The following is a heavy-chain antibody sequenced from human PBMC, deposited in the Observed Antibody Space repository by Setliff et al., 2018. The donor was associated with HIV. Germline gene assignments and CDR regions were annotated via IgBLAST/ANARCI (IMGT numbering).Heavy chain of an antibody. D-gene: IGHD1-26*01. J-gene: IGHJ4*02. V-gene: IGHV4-61*09. CDR3: ARAFSGNYYGGVDY. CDR2: IYTSGST. Sequence: SETLSLTCTVSGGSISSRGSYYWSWIRQPAGKGLEWIGHIYTSGSTNYNPSLKSRVTISVDTSKNQFSLKLSSVTAADTAVYYCARAFSGNYYGGVDYWGQGTLDTVS. CDR1: GGSISSRGSYY.